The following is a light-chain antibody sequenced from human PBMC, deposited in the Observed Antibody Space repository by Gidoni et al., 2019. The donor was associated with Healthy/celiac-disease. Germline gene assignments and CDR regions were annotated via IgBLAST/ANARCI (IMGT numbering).Light chain of an antibody. CDR3: QQYGSSSRT. J-gene: IGKJ1*01. CDR1: KSVSSNY. Sequence: EMVLTQSSATLSLSAGESTTPSSGDSKSVSSNYLAWYQQKPGLAPRLLIYDASSRATGIPARFSGSGSGTDFTFTISRLEPEDIAVYYCQQYGSSSRTFGQGTKVEIK. CDR2: DAS. V-gene: IGKV3D-20*01.